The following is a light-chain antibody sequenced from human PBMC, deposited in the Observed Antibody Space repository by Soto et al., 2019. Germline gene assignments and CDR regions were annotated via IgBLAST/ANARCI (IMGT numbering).Light chain of an antibody. CDR2: AAS. J-gene: IGKJ1*01. Sequence: DIQMTQSPSSLSASVGDRVTIACRASQGIRSDLVWYQQQPGKAPKRLIYAASSLESGVPSRFSASGSGTEFTLTISSLQPEAFATYYCLQHKSFPSTFGQGTKVDI. CDR1: QGIRSD. CDR3: LQHKSFPST. V-gene: IGKV1-17*01.